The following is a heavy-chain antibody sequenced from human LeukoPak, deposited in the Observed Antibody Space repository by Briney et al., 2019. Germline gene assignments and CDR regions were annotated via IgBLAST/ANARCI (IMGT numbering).Heavy chain of an antibody. CDR1: GFNFSTYW. CDR3: VTDQTGRHPYFFDY. V-gene: IGHV3-7*01. D-gene: IGHD3-10*01. Sequence: GGSLRLSCAASGFNFSTYWMTWVRQVLGKGLEWVANIKEDGSEIYYVDAVKGRFSIPRDNAKTSLYLQMNNLSVADTAVYYCVTDQTGRHPYFFDYWGQGTLVTVSS. CDR2: IKEDGSEI. J-gene: IGHJ4*02.